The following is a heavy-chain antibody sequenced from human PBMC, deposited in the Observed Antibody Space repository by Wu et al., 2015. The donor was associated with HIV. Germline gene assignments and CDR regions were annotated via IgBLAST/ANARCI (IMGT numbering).Heavy chain of an antibody. V-gene: IGHV1-69*05. CDR2: INPLFGTT. Sequence: QVQLVRFGAEVKKPGSSVKVTCKASGDGFTSYAVSWVRQAPGQGLEWMGGINPLFGTTKHGQKFQDRVRFTTDESKTTVYMELSSLRSEDTAVYYCGRNTDSVATSLYSLGVWGQGTTVTVSS. J-gene: IGHJ6*02. D-gene: IGHD5-12*01. CDR1: GDGFTSYA. CDR3: GRNTDSVATSLYSLGV.